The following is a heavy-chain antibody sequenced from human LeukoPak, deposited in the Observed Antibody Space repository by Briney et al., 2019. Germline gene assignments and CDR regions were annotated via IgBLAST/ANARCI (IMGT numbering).Heavy chain of an antibody. Sequence: GGSLRLSCPTSGFIFNNYWMSWVRQAPGKGLAWVAHIKQNASKTFYAASVKGRFSISRDDAKNSLYLQMNSLRAEDTAVYYCARIPYGDTWYWFDPWGQGTLVTVSS. V-gene: IGHV3-7*03. CDR2: IKQNASKT. D-gene: IGHD5-24*01. J-gene: IGHJ5*02. CDR1: GFIFNNYW. CDR3: ARIPYGDTWYWFDP.